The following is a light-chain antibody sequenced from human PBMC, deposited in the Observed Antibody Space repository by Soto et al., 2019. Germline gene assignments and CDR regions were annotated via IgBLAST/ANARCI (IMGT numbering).Light chain of an antibody. J-gene: IGKJ1*01. CDR2: GAS. V-gene: IGKV3-20*01. CDR3: QQYGSSPTT. CDR1: QSVSSSY. Sequence: EIVMTHSPATLSVSPWEIATLSCRASQSVSSSYLAWYQQKPGQAPRLLIYGASSRATGIPDRFSGSGSGTDFTLTISRLEPEDFAVYYCQQYGSSPTTFGQGTKVDIK.